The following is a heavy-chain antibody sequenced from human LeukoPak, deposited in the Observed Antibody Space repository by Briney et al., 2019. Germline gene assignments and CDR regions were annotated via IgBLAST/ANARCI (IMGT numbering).Heavy chain of an antibody. CDR2: ISNSGGGT. CDR3: ASQYTSSRIFDD. CDR1: GFIVSANH. Sequence: PGGSLRLSCAASGFIVSANHMTWVRQAPGKGLEWVSAISNSGGGTYYADSVKGRFTVSRDNAKNSLYLQMNSLRAEDTAVYFCASQYTSSRIFDDWGQGTLVTVSS. V-gene: IGHV3-21*01. J-gene: IGHJ4*02. D-gene: IGHD6-13*01.